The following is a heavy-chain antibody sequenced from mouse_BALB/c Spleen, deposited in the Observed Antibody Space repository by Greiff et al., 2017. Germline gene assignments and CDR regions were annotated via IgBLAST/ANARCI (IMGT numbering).Heavy chain of an antibody. V-gene: IGHV14-3*02. CDR3: TRDYDGGDALDY. Sequence: VQLQQSGAELVKPGASVKLSCTASGFNIKDTYMNWVKQRPEQGLEWIGRIDPANGNTKYDPKFQGKATITADTSSNTAYLQLSSLTSEDTAVYYCTRDYDGGDALDYWGQGTSVTVSS. D-gene: IGHD2-4*01. CDR2: IDPANGNT. J-gene: IGHJ4*01. CDR1: GFNIKDTY.